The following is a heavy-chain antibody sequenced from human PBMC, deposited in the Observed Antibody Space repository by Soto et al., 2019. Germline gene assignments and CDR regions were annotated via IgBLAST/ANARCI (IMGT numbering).Heavy chain of an antibody. V-gene: IGHV4-39*01. CDR2: TYYNGNA. Sequence: SETLSLTCTVSGGSIDRSNYYWDWIRQPPGKGLEWIGTTYYNGNAYYNPSLKSRVTMSVDTSKNQFSLKLSSVTAADTAVYYCVRHAQWIIRAYWGQGSLVTVSS. J-gene: IGHJ4*02. CDR1: GGSIDRSNYY. CDR3: VRHAQWIIRAY. D-gene: IGHD5-12*01.